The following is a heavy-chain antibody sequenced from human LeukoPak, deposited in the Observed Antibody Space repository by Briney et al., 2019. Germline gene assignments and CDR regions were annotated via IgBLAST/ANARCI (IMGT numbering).Heavy chain of an antibody. CDR1: GYTFTGYS. CDR2: INPNSGGT. V-gene: IGHV1-2*02. D-gene: IGHD6-13*01. CDR3: ARDRRYGSSQGGFDY. J-gene: IGHJ4*02. Sequence: GASVKVSCKASGYTFTGYSMHWMRQAPGQGLEWMGWINPNSGGTNYAQKFQGRVTMTRDTSISTAYMELSRLRSDDTAVYYCARDRRYGSSQGGFDYWGQGTLVTVSS.